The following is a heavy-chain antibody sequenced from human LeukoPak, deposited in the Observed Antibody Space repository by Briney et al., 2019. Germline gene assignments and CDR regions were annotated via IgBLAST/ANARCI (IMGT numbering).Heavy chain of an antibody. V-gene: IGHV4-34*01. CDR1: GGSFSGYY. D-gene: IGHD3-3*01. Sequence: SETLSLTCAVYGGSFSGYYWSWIRQPPGKGLEWIGEINHSGSTNYNPSLKSRVTISVDTSKNQFSLKLSSVTAADTAVYYCARRPYDFWSGYYGDHFDYWGQGTLVTVS. CDR3: ARRPYDFWSGYYGDHFDY. CDR2: INHSGST. J-gene: IGHJ4*02.